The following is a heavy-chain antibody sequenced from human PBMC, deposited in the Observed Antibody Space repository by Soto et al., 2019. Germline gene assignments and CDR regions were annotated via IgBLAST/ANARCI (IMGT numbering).Heavy chain of an antibody. CDR3: AGAGAVSGNHAFDI. CDR1: GGSFSSYA. V-gene: IGHV1-69*06. CDR2: IIPIFGAP. D-gene: IGHD6-19*01. J-gene: IGHJ3*02. Sequence: QVQLVQSGAEVKKPGSSVKVSCKASGGSFSSYAISWVRQAPVQGLEWMGGIIPIFGAPTYAQKFQGRVTIIADKSTSTAYMELSSLRSEDTAFYYCAGAGAVSGNHAFDIWGQGTLVTVSS.